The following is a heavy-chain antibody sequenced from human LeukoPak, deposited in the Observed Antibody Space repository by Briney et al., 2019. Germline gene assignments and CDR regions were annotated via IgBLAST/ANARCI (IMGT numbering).Heavy chain of an antibody. Sequence: PGGSLRLSCAAAGFTFSSYAMHWVRQAPGKGLEWVAVISYDGSNKYYADSVKGRFTISRDNSKNTPYLQMNSLRAEDTAVYYCARTGLRFHLYIWFDPWGQGTLVTVSS. D-gene: IGHD3-3*01. CDR1: GFTFSSYA. CDR3: ARTGLRFHLYIWFDP. CDR2: ISYDGSNK. J-gene: IGHJ5*02. V-gene: IGHV3-30*04.